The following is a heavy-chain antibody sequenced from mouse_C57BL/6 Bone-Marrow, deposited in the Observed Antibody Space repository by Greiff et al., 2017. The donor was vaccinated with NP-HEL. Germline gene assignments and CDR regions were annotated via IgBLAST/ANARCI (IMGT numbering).Heavy chain of an antibody. CDR2: IYPRSGNT. Sequence: QVQLQQSGAELARPGASVKLSCKASGYTFTSYGISWVKQRTGQGLEWIGEIYPRSGNTYYNEKFKGKATLTADKSSSTAYMELRSLTAEDSAVYFCSSRYWLAYWGQGTLVTVSA. D-gene: IGHD1-1*01. J-gene: IGHJ3*01. CDR1: GYTFTSYG. CDR3: SSRYWLAY. V-gene: IGHV1-81*01.